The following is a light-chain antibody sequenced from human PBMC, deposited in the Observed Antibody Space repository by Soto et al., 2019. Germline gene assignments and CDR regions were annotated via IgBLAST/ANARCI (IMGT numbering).Light chain of an antibody. CDR1: SSDVGGYNY. CDR3: TSYTSSSNGV. V-gene: IGLV2-14*01. J-gene: IGLJ3*02. Sequence: QSALTQPASVSGSPGQSITISCTGTSSDVGGYNYVSWYQQHPGKAPKLMIYEVSNRPSGVSNRFSGSKSGNTAALASSGLQAEDEADYYYTSYTSSSNGVFGGGTKVTVL. CDR2: EVS.